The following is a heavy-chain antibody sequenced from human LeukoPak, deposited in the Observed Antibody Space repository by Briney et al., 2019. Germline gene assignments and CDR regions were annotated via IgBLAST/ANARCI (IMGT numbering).Heavy chain of an antibody. D-gene: IGHD3-10*01. CDR2: ISSRSTTI. J-gene: IGHJ4*02. CDR3: ARADGSGIYPDY. V-gene: IGHV3-48*02. Sequence: GGSLRLSCVASGFTFSTYGMHWVRQAPGRGLEGVAHISSRSTTIYYADSVKGRFTISRDNAKNSLSLQMTSLRDVDTAVYYCARADGSGIYPDYWGQGTLVTVSS. CDR1: GFTFSTYG.